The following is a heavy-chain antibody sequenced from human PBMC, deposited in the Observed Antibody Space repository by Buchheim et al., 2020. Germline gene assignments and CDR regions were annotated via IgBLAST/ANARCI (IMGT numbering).Heavy chain of an antibody. D-gene: IGHD3-22*01. CDR2: INADGSTT. V-gene: IGHV3-74*01. CDR3: APGNYARGGY. J-gene: IGHJ1*01. CDR1: GFTFSSNW. Sequence: EVQLVESGGGLVQPGGSLRLSCAASGFTFSSNWMDWARQAPGKGLVWVSSINADGSTTNYADSVKGRFTISRDNVKNTLYLQMNSLRAEDTAVYYCAPGNYARGGYWGQGTL.